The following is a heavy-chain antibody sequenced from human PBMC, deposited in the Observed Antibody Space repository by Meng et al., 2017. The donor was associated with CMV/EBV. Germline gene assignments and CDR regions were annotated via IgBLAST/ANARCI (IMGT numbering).Heavy chain of an antibody. V-gene: IGHV3-11*01. J-gene: IGHJ2*01. CDR2: LTRSGNTV. CDR1: GFTFSDYY. Sequence: GESLKISCAASGFTFSDYYMGWIRQAPGRGLEWISHLTRSGNTVFYADSVKGRFTVSRDNSKKSMYLQMSGLRPDDTAVYYCARPTLTVTPHFDLWGRGTLVTVSS. CDR3: ARPTLTVTPHFDL. D-gene: IGHD4-17*01.